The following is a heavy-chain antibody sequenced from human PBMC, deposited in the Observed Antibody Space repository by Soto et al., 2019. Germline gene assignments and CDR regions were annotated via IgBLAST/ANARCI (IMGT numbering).Heavy chain of an antibody. CDR1: GFAFNNYG. V-gene: IGHV3-21*01. CDR2: ISKSDYT. J-gene: IGHJ4*02. CDR3: AREDSIIIPAVSDF. Sequence: GGSLRLSCTVSGFAFNNYGINWVRQAPGKGLEWVSSISKSDYTYYSDSVKGRFTISRDNAKNSVSLQMNTLRVEDTAVYYCAREDSIIIPAVSDFRGQGTLVTVSS. D-gene: IGHD2-2*01.